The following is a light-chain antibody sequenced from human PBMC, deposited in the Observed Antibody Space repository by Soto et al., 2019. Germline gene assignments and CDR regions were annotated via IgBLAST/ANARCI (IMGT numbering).Light chain of an antibody. J-gene: IGKJ4*01. CDR2: GAS. CDR3: HQYGSSPLT. Sequence: EIVLTQSPGTLSLSPGEGDTLSCRASQSVSSNSLAWYQQKPGQAPRLLIYGASTRATGIPDRFSGSGSGTDFPLTINRLEPEDLAVYDCHQYGSSPLTFGGGTKVETK. CDR1: QSVSSNS. V-gene: IGKV3-20*01.